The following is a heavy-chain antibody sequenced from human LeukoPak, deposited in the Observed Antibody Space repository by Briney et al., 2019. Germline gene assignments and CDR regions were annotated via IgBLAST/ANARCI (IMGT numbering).Heavy chain of an antibody. CDR2: IYTSGST. V-gene: IGHV4-61*02. CDR1: GGSISSGSYY. CDR3: ARFTGSTPGDAFDI. J-gene: IGHJ3*02. Sequence: SQTLSLTCTVSGGSISSGSYYWSWIRQPAGKGLEWIGRIYTSGSTNYNPSLKSRVTISVDTSKNQFSLKLSSVTAADTAVYYCARFTGSTPGDAFDIWGQGTMVTVSP. D-gene: IGHD2-8*02.